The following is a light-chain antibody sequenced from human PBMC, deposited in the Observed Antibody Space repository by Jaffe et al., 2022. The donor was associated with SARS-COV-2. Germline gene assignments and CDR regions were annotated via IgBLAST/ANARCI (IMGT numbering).Light chain of an antibody. CDR1: QSISSY. V-gene: IGKV1-39*01. Sequence: DIQMTQSPSSVSASVGDRVTITCRASQSISSYVNWYQQKPGKAPKLLIYSASSLQSGVPSRFSGSGSGTDFTLTISSLQPEDFATYYCQQSYSTPSCTFGQGTELEIK. CDR2: SAS. CDR3: QQSYSTPSCT. J-gene: IGKJ2*02.